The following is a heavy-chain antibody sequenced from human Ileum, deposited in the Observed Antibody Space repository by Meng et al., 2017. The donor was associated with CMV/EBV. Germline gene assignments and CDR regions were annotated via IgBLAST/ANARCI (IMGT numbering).Heavy chain of an antibody. CDR2: TYYRSKWYN. CDR3: TRAYYYDSSGYYDY. V-gene: IGHV6-1*01. J-gene: IGHJ4*02. Sequence: LQLYGPGLVNPSQTLSLPCAISGDSVLSKRVTWTWIRKSPSRGLEWLGRTYYRSKWYNDYAVSVKSRITINPDTSKNQFSLQLNSMTPEDTAVYYCTRAYYYDSSGYYDYWGQGTLVTVSS. CDR1: GDSVLSKRVT. D-gene: IGHD3-22*01.